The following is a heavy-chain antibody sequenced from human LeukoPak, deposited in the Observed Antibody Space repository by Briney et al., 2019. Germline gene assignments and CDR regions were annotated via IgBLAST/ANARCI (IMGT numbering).Heavy chain of an antibody. CDR3: ARRVATDWYFDL. V-gene: IGHV3-48*03. J-gene: IGHJ2*01. CDR1: GFTFSSYE. D-gene: IGHD5-12*01. CDR2: ISSSGSTI. Sequence: GGSLRPSCAASGFTFSSYEMNWVRQAPGKGLEWVSYISSSGSTIYYADSVKGRFTISRDNAKNSLYLQMNSLRAEDTAVYYCARRVATDWYFDLWGRGTLATVSS.